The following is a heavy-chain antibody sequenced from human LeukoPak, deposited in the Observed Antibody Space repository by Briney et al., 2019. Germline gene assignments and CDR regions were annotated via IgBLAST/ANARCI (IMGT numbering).Heavy chain of an antibody. CDR3: AGYCTNGVCYSYFQH. V-gene: IGHV4-34*08. D-gene: IGHD2-8*01. Sequence: GSLRLSCAASGFTVSSNYMSWVRQPPGKGLEWIGEINHSGSTNYNPSLRSRVAISVDTSKNQFSLKLSSVTAADTAVYYCAGYCTNGVCYSYFQHWGQGTLVTVSS. CDR1: GFTVSSNY. CDR2: INHSGST. J-gene: IGHJ1*01.